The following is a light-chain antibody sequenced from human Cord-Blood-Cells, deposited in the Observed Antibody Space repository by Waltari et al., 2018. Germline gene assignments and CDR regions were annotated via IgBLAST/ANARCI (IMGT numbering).Light chain of an antibody. CDR3: QQYDNLPLT. J-gene: IGKJ4*01. CDR2: DAS. CDR1: QDISNY. Sequence: IQMTQSPSSLSSSVVDRVTITCQASQDISNYLNWYQQQPGKAPKLLIYDASNLETGVPSRFSGSGSGTDFTFTISSLQPEDISTYYCQQYDNLPLTFGGGTKVEIK. V-gene: IGKV1-33*01.